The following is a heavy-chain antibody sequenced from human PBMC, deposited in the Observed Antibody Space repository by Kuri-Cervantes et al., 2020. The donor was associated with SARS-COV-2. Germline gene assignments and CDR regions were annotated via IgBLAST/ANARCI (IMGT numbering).Heavy chain of an antibody. CDR2: ISSSSSYI. J-gene: IGHJ6*03. Sequence: LSLTCAASGFTFSSYSMDWVRQAPGKGLEWVSSISSSSSYIYYADSVKGRSTISRDNAKNSLYLQMNSLRAEDTAVYYCAREDYDFWRSPYYYYMDVWGKGTTVTVSS. D-gene: IGHD3-3*01. CDR3: AREDYDFWRSPYYYYMDV. CDR1: GFTFSSYS. V-gene: IGHV3-21*01.